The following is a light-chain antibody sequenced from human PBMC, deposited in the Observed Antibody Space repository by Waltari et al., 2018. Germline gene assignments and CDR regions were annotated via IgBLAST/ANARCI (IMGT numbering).Light chain of an antibody. J-gene: IGLJ2*01. CDR2: EVL. V-gene: IGLV2-23*02. Sequence: QSALTQPASVSGSLGQSISISCSGTSSNVGSDYLVYCYHQRPGEAPKLLIYEVLKRPSGISNRFSCSKSGNAASLTISALQPEDEGTYYCCSYASSSPRLIFGGGTELSVL. CDR1: SSNVGSDYL. CDR3: CSYASSSPRLI.